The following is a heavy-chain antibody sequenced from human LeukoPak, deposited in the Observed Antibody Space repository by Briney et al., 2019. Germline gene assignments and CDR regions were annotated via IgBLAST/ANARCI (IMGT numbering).Heavy chain of an antibody. Sequence: GGSLRLSCAASGFTFDDYGMHWVRQAPGKGLEWVSGISWNSGSRAYADSVKGRFTISRDNVKNSLYLQVNSLRAEDMALYYCAKGGYSNSPGYMDVWGKGTTVTVSS. J-gene: IGHJ6*03. CDR1: GFTFDDYG. D-gene: IGHD6-13*01. V-gene: IGHV3-9*03. CDR2: ISWNSGSR. CDR3: AKGGYSNSPGYMDV.